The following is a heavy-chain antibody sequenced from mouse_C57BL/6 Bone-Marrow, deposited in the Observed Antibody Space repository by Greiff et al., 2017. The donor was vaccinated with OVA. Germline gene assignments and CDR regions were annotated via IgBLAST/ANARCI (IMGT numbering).Heavy chain of an antibody. CDR1: GYTFTDYY. V-gene: IGHV1-26*01. Sequence: EVKLQQSGPELVKPGASVKISCKASGYTFTDYYMNWVKQSPGKSLEWIGDINPNNGGTSYNQKFKGKATLTVDKSSSTAYMELRSLTSEDSAVYYCARRRQAWFAYWGQGTLVTVSA. CDR3: ARRRQAWFAY. CDR2: INPNNGGT. J-gene: IGHJ3*01.